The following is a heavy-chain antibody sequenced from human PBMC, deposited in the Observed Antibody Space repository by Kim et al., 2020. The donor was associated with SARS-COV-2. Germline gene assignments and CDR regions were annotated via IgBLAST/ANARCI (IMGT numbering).Heavy chain of an antibody. CDR3: ARSPATLLNWYFDL. CDR1: GGSISSSNGYY. Sequence: SETLSLTCTVSGGSISSSNGYYWGWVRQPPGKGLEWIGSIVYSGSTYYNPSLKTRVTISVDTSRKQFSLKLTSVTAADTAVYFCARSPATLLNWYFDLWGRGTLVTVSS. D-gene: IGHD2-2*01. V-gene: IGHV4-39*01. CDR2: IVYSGST. J-gene: IGHJ2*01.